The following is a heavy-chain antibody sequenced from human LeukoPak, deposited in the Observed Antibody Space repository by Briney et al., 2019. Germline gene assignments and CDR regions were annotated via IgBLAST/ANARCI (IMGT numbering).Heavy chain of an antibody. Sequence: GGSLRLSCAASGFTFGSYSMNWVRQASGKGLEWVSSISSSSSYIYYADSVKGRFTISRDNAKNSLYLQMNSLRAEDTAVYYCAREGSSSSWFDYWGQGTLITVSS. CDR2: ISSSSSYI. J-gene: IGHJ4*02. CDR3: AREGSSSSWFDY. V-gene: IGHV3-21*01. D-gene: IGHD6-13*01. CDR1: GFTFGSYS.